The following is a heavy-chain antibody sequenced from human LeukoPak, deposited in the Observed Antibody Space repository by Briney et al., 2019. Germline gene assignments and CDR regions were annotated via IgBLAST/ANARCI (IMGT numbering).Heavy chain of an antibody. CDR1: GFTFSNDG. V-gene: IGHV3-74*01. J-gene: IGHJ4*02. CDR2: INSDGSST. CDR3: ARALGSVADF. Sequence: GGSLRLSCAASGFTFSNDGMHWVRQAPGKGLVWVSRINSDGSSTTYADSVKDRFTISRDNAKNTLYLHMSSLRAEDTGVYHCARALGSVADFWGQGTLVTVSS. D-gene: IGHD6-6*01.